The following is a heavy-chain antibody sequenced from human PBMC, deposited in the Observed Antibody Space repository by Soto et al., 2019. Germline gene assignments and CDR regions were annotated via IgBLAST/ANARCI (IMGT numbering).Heavy chain of an antibody. Sequence: ASVKPSSKAPRGTISSYASCSAQQSKGQELEWMGGVIPIFGTANYAQKLQGRVTMTTDTSTSTAYMELRSLRSDDTAVYYCARSVYYDSSGPPGYWGQGTLVTVSS. CDR2: VIPIFGTA. V-gene: IGHV1-69*05. CDR3: ARSVYYDSSGPPGY. J-gene: IGHJ4*02. CDR1: RGTISSYA. D-gene: IGHD3-22*01.